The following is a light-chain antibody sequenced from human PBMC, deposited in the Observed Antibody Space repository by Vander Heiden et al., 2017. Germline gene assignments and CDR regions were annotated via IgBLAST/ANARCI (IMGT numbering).Light chain of an antibody. CDR3: SSYAGSNNLV. Sequence: QSALTQPPPASGSPGQSVTISCTGTDIGTYNYVSWYQKHPGKAPKLIIYEVTKRPSGVPDRFSGSKSGNTASLTVSGLQAEDEADYYCSSYAGSNNLVFGGGTKLTVL. CDR1: DIGTYNY. J-gene: IGLJ2*01. CDR2: EVT. V-gene: IGLV2-8*01.